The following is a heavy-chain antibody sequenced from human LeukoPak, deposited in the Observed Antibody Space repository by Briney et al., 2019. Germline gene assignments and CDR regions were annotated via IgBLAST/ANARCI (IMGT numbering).Heavy chain of an antibody. Sequence: GGPLRLSCAASGFTFSSYSMNWVRQAPGKGLEWVSYISSSSSTIYYADSVKGRFTISRDNAKNSLYLQMNSLRAEDTAVYYCARDQKYGDYSLDYWGQGTLVTVSS. CDR3: ARDQKYGDYSLDY. CDR2: ISSSSSTI. V-gene: IGHV3-48*01. J-gene: IGHJ4*02. D-gene: IGHD4-17*01. CDR1: GFTFSSYS.